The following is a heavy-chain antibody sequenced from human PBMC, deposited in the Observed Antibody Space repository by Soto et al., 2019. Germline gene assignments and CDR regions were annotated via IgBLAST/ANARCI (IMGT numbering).Heavy chain of an antibody. CDR3: ARDELVVEGRYYYYGLDV. J-gene: IGHJ6*02. Sequence: EVQLVESGGGLVKPGGSLRLSCAASGFTFSSYSMNWVRQAPGKGLEWVSSISSSSSYIYYADSVKGRFTISRDNAKNSLYLQMNSLRAEDTAVYYCARDELVVEGRYYYYGLDVWGQGTTVTVSS. CDR1: GFTFSSYS. CDR2: ISSSSSYI. V-gene: IGHV3-21*01. D-gene: IGHD2-15*01.